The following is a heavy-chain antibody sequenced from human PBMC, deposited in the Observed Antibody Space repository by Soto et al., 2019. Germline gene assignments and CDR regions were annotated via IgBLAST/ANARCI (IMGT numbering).Heavy chain of an antibody. CDR2: IYYSGST. D-gene: IGHD2-15*01. CDR1: GGSISSSSYY. V-gene: IGHV4-39*01. CDR3: ARHPVVVVAATPWGSSWFDP. J-gene: IGHJ5*02. Sequence: SETLSLTCTVSGGSISSSSYYWGWIRQPPGKGLEWIGSIYYSGSTYYNPSLKSRVTISVDTSKNQFSLKLSSVTAADTAVYYCARHPVVVVAATPWGSSWFDPWGQGTLVTVSS.